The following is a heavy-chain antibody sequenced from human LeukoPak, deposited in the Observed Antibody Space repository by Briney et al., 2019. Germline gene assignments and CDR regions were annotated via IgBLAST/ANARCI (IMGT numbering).Heavy chain of an antibody. CDR1: GGTFSSYA. J-gene: IGHJ3*02. CDR2: IIPIFGTA. D-gene: IGHD3-22*01. Sequence: SVKVSCKASGGTFSSYAISWVRQAPGQGLEWMGRIIPIFGTANYAQKFQGRVTITTAESTSTAYMELSSLRSEDTAVYYCARAASSYYYGSGGSRDAFDIWGQGTMVTVSS. V-gene: IGHV1-69*05. CDR3: ARAASSYYYGSGGSRDAFDI.